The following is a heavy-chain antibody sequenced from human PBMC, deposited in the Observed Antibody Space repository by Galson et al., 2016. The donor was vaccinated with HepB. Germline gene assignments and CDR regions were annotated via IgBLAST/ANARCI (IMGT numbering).Heavy chain of an antibody. CDR1: GYTFTNYG. J-gene: IGHJ2*01. CDR3: SRAADDSSGYYGGYFDL. Sequence: SVKVSCKASGYTFTNYGISWVRQATGQGLEWMGWISTYNGNTNYVQKLQGRVTMTTDTSTSTAYMELRSLRSDDTAVYYCSRAADDSSGYYGGYFDLWGRGTLVTVSS. CDR2: ISTYNGNT. D-gene: IGHD3-22*01. V-gene: IGHV1-18*01.